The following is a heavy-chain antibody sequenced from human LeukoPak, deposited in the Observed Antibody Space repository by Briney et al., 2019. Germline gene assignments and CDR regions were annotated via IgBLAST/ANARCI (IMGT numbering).Heavy chain of an antibody. J-gene: IGHJ4*02. D-gene: IGHD4-23*01. CDR1: GGSISSSSYY. CDR3: ARDWNYGGSVGY. CDR2: IYYSGST. Sequence: SETLSLTCTVSGGSISSSSYYWGWIRQPPGKGLEWIGSIYYSGSTYYNPSLKSRVTISVDTSKNQFSLKLSSVTAADTAVYYCARDWNYGGSVGYWGQGTLVTVSS. V-gene: IGHV4-39*07.